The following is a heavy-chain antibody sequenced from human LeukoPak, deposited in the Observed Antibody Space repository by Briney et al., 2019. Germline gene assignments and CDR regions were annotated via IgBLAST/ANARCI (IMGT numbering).Heavy chain of an antibody. Sequence: SETLSLTCAVYGGSFTSFSGYYWSWIRQTPGKGLEWIGEIDHSGSTYYNPSLKSRVTISVDTSKSQFSLKLSSVTAADTAVYYCASTWDSSGYYSMNWFDPWGHGTLVTVSS. J-gene: IGHJ5*02. D-gene: IGHD3-22*01. V-gene: IGHV4-34*01. CDR3: ASTWDSSGYYSMNWFDP. CDR1: GGSFTSFSGYY. CDR2: IDHSGST.